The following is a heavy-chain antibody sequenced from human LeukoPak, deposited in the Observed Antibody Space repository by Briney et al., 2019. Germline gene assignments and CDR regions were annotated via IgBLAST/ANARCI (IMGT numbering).Heavy chain of an antibody. CDR2: IIPIFGTA. CDR3: ARVSSRVIAVAGWDAFDI. J-gene: IGHJ3*02. CDR1: GGTFSSYA. D-gene: IGHD6-19*01. V-gene: IGHV1-69*13. Sequence: ASVKVSCKASGGTFSSYAISWVRQAPGQGLEWMGGIIPIFGTANYAQKFQGRVTITADESTSTAYMELSSLRSEDTAVYYCARVSSRVIAVAGWDAFDIWGQGTMVTVSS.